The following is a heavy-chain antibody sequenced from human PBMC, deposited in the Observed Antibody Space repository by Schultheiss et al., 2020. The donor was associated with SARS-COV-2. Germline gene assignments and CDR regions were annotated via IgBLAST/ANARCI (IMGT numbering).Heavy chain of an antibody. Sequence: GGSLRLSCAASGFTFSNAWMSWVRQAPGKGLEWVGRIKSKNDGGTTDYAAPVEGRFTISRDDSKNTLYLQMNSLKTEDTAVYYCTTDAMSYSSSSAYYYYYYMDVWGKEATVTVSS. J-gene: IGHJ6*03. CDR1: GFTFSNAW. D-gene: IGHD6-6*01. V-gene: IGHV3-15*01. CDR2: IKSKNDGGTT. CDR3: TTDAMSYSSSSAYYYYYYMDV.